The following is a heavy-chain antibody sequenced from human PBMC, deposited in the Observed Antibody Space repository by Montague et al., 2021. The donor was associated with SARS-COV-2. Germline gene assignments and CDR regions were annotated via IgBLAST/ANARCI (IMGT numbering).Heavy chain of an antibody. CDR3: ARRYDFYRAEAFDV. V-gene: IGHV2-5*02. J-gene: IGHJ3*01. CDR1: GFSLNTDGVG. CDR2: IYWDGDQ. Sequence: PALVKPTQTLTLTCVFSGFSLNTDGVGVAWIRRPPGKALEWLALIYWDGDQRYSPSLKTRVTITKDTSRNRMVLTMTNLDPVDTATYYCARRYDFYRAEAFDVWGQGKMVTVSS. D-gene: IGHD3-3*01.